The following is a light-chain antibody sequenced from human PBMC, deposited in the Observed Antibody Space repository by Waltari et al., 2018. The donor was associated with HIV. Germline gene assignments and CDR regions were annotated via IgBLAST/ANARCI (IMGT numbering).Light chain of an antibody. J-gene: IGLJ1*01. CDR2: FVF. Sequence: QSALTQSASVSGSHGQSVTISCSASSSDIGDFDSVSQNQQHPGNTSKVIVDFVFTRPSGGSYCFSGSKAGTAAVLIISGLQDEDDADYYCSSYTRSRMLVCGSGTKVTVL. CDR1: SSDIGDFDS. CDR3: SSYTRSRMLV. V-gene: IGLV2-14*03.